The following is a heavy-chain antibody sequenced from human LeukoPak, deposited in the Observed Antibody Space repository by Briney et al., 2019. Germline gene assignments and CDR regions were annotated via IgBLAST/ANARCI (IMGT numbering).Heavy chain of an antibody. D-gene: IGHD2-15*01. Sequence: ASVKVSCKASGYTFIGYYIHWVRQAPRQGLEWMGRINPNIGDTDYAQKFQGRVTMTRDTSISTAYMELSGLTSDDTAVYYCARDHPDCSADSCYSWGQGTLVTVSS. J-gene: IGHJ4*02. V-gene: IGHV1-2*06. CDR2: INPNIGDT. CDR3: ARDHPDCSADSCYS. CDR1: GYTFIGYY.